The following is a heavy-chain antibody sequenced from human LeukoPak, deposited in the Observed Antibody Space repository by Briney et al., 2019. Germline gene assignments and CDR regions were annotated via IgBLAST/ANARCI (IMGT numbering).Heavy chain of an antibody. V-gene: IGHV3-53*01. D-gene: IGHD4-17*01. CDR3: ARALDYGDYSRWFDP. CDR1: GFTVSSNY. CDR2: IYGGGKT. J-gene: IGHJ5*02. Sequence: GGSLRLSCAASGFTVSSNYMNWVRQAPGKGLEWVSVIYGGGKTYYADSVKGRFTLSRDDSKNMLFLQMNSLRVEDTAVYYCARALDYGDYSRWFDPWGQGTLVTVSS.